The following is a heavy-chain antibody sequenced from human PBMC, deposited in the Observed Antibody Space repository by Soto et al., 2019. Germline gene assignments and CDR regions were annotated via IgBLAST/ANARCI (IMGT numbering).Heavy chain of an antibody. CDR2: IDHSGTT. D-gene: IGHD2-21*01. J-gene: IGHJ5*02. CDR3: ARLGAYYQSLDP. V-gene: IGHV4-34*01. Sequence: SETLSLTCTVSGGSISNYYWSWIRQPPGKGLEWIGEIDHSGTTFWSPSLQSRVTISVDKPKNQISLKLSSVTVADTVVYYCARLGAYYQSLDPWGPGTLVTVSS. CDR1: GGSISNYY.